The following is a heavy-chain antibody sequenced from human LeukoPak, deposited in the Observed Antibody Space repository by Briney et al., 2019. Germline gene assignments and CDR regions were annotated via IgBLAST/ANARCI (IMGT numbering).Heavy chain of an antibody. V-gene: IGHV3-9*01. CDR3: AKDTDGSGSYPFDY. CDR2: ISWNSGSI. J-gene: IGHJ4*02. CDR1: GFTFDDYA. D-gene: IGHD3-10*01. Sequence: PGRSLRLSCAASGFTFDDYAMHWVRQAPGKGLEWVSGISWNSGSIGYADSVKGRFTISRDNAKNSLYLQMNSLRAEDTALYYCAKDTDGSGSYPFDYWGQGTLVTVSS.